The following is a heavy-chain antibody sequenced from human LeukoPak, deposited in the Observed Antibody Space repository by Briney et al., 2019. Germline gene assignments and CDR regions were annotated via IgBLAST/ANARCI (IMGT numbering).Heavy chain of an antibody. D-gene: IGHD2-2*01. CDR2: IKSKTDGGTT. Sequence: GGSLRLSCAASGFTFSDAWMSWVRQAPGKGLEWVGRIKSKTDGGTTDDAAPVKGRFTISRDDSKNTLYLQMNSLKTEDTAVYYCTTEVLPAALFDYWGQGTLVTVSS. CDR1: GFTFSDAW. J-gene: IGHJ4*02. CDR3: TTEVLPAALFDY. V-gene: IGHV3-15*01.